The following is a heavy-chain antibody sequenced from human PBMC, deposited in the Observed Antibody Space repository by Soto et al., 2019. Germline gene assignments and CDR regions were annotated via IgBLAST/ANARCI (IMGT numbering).Heavy chain of an antibody. CDR2: INAGNGNT. V-gene: IGHV1-3*01. CDR3: AKSATVPAAIAY. J-gene: IGHJ4*02. D-gene: IGHD2-2*02. CDR1: GYTFTSYG. Sequence: ASVKVSCKASGYTFTSYGLSWVRQAPGQGLEWMGWINAGNGNTKYSQKFQGRVTITRDTSASTAYMELSSLRSEDTAVYYCAKSATVPAAIAYWGQGTLVTVSS.